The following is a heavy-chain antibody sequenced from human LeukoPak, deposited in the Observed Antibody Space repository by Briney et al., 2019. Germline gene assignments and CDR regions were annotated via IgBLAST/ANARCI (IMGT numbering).Heavy chain of an antibody. CDR1: AFTFSSYS. V-gene: IGHV3-21*04. CDR2: ISSRSVYV. J-gene: IGHJ6*02. Sequence: GGSLRLSCAASAFTFSSYSMNWVRQAPGKGLEWVSYISSRSVYVFYAESVKGRFTISRDDSKSSLYLQLNSLRAEDTAVYYCARDTWIQLWPAPYGMDVWGQGTTVTVSS. CDR3: ARDTWIQLWPAPYGMDV. D-gene: IGHD5-18*01.